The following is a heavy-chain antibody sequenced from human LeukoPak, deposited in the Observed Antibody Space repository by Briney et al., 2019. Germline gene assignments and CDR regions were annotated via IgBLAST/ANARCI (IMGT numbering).Heavy chain of an antibody. CDR2: IGIRGDT. CDR1: GFTFIDYD. CDR3: ARADYDILTGFDY. J-gene: IGHJ4*02. Sequence: GGSLRLSCAASGFTFIDYDMHWVRQVIGKGLEWVSAIGIRGDTHYSGSVKGRFTISRENAESSLYLQMNSLRAEDTAVYYCARADYDILTGFDYWGQGTLVTVSS. V-gene: IGHV3-13*01. D-gene: IGHD3-9*01.